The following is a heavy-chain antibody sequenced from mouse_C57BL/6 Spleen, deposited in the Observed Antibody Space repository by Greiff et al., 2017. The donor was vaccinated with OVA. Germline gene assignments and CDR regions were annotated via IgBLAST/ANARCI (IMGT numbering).Heavy chain of an antibody. CDR1: GFTFSSYT. J-gene: IGHJ4*01. V-gene: IGHV5-9*01. CDR3: ARDLLYYYAMDY. CDR2: ISGGGGNT. Sequence: EVQLVESGGGLVKPGGSLKLSCAASGFTFSSYTMSWVRQTPEKRLEWVATISGGGGNTYYPDSVKGRFTISRDNAKNTLYLQMSSLRSEDTALYYCARDLLYYYAMDYWGQGTSVTVSS.